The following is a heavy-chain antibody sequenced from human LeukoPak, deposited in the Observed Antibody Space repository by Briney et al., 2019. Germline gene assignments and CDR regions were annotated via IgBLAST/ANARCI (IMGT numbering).Heavy chain of an antibody. J-gene: IGHJ6*04. V-gene: IGHV3-48*04. Sequence: PGGSLRLSCAAAGVTFSDYSMHWVRQVQGKGLEWISYISSSGSTIYYADSVKGRFTISRDNAKNSLYLQMNSLRAGDTAVSYCAELGITMIGGVWGKGTTVTISS. CDR2: ISSSGSTI. CDR3: AELGITMIGGV. CDR1: GVTFSDYS. D-gene: IGHD3-10*02.